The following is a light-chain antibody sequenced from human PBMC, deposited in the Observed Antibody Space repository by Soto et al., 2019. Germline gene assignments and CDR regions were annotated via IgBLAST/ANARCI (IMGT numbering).Light chain of an antibody. V-gene: IGKV3-20*01. J-gene: IGKJ2*01. CDR2: GAK. CDR1: QSVSSDF. Sequence: EIVLTQSPGTLSLSPGEGGALSCRTSQSVSSDFFAWYQQKPGQAPRLLIYGAKNRPGGIPDRFSGSGSGTDFTLTISRLEPEDVAVYYCQQYGSSPYTFGQGTKLEI. CDR3: QQYGSSPYT.